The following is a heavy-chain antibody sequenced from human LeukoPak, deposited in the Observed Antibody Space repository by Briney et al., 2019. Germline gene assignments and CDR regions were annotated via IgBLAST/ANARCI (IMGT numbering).Heavy chain of an antibody. CDR1: GGSISSGDYY. Sequence: SETLSLTCTVSGGSISSGDYYWSWIRQPPGKGLEWIEYIYYSGSTYYNPSLKSRVTISVDTSKNQFSLKLSSVTAADTAVYYCAGGYRGDAFDIWGQGTMVTVSS. V-gene: IGHV4-30-4*01. CDR2: IYYSGST. CDR3: AGGYRGDAFDI. D-gene: IGHD5-18*01. J-gene: IGHJ3*02.